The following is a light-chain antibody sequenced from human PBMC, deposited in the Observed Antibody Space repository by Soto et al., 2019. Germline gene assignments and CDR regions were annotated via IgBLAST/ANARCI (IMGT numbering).Light chain of an antibody. CDR1: SSDVGDYYY. J-gene: IGLJ2*01. Sequence: QSALTQPASVSGSPGRSITISCRGTSSDVGDYYYVSWYQQHPGKAPKLLIYGVTDRPSGVYHRFSGSRSDSTDSLTISGLQAEDDADYYCSSYTSSSTLIFGAGTKLTVL. V-gene: IGLV2-14*01. CDR3: SSYTSSSTLI. CDR2: GVT.